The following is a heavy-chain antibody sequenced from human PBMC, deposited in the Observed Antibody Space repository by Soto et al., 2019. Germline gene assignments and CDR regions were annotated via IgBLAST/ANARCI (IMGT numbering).Heavy chain of an antibody. Sequence: LSLTCAVYGGSFSGYYWSWIRQPPGKGLEWIGEINHSGSTNYNPSLKSRVTISVDTSKNQFSLKLSSVTAADTAVYYCARGLNSLIVVVPAAGFDYWGQGTLVTVSS. D-gene: IGHD2-2*01. CDR2: INHSGST. J-gene: IGHJ4*02. CDR1: GGSFSGYY. CDR3: ARGLNSLIVVVPAAGFDY. V-gene: IGHV4-34*01.